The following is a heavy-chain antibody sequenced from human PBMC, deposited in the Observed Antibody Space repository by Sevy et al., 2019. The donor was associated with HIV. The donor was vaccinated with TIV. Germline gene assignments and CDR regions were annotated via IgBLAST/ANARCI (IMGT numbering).Heavy chain of an antibody. J-gene: IGHJ3*02. D-gene: IGHD1-7*01. CDR2: IYYSGST. V-gene: IGHV4-39*01. CDR1: GGSISSSSYY. Sequence: SETLSLTCTVSGGSISSSSYYWGWIRQPPGKGLEWIGSIYYSGSTYYNPSLKSRVTISVDTSKNQFSLKLSSVTAADTAVYYCATSGTTDAFDIWGQGTMVTVSS. CDR3: ATSGTTDAFDI.